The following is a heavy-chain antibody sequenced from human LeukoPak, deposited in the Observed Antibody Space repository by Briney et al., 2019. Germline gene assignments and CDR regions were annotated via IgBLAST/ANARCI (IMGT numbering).Heavy chain of an antibody. CDR2: IYGHGDR. CDR1: GFSLSTSGVG. V-gene: IGHV2-5*01. Sequence: SGPTLVNPTQTLTLTCTFSGFSLSTSGVGVGWVRQPPGKALEWLALIYGHGDRRYSPSLKDRLSISKDSSTSPVVLTMTNMEPVDTATYYCVHDIPRGEGLLHWGQGTLVTVSS. J-gene: IGHJ1*01. D-gene: IGHD2-21*01. CDR3: VHDIPRGEGLLH.